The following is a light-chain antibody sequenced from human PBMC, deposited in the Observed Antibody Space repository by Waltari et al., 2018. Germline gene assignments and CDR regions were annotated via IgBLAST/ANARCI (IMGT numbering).Light chain of an antibody. V-gene: IGLV2-14*03. Sequence: QSALTQPASVSGSPGQSISISCTGISSDVGGFNFVSWYQQHPGKAPKLMIYDVFNRPWWVSTRFSGSKSDNAASLAISGLQAEDEAVYYCSSYTASPPHVVFGGGTKVTVL. J-gene: IGLJ2*01. CDR3: SSYTASPPHVV. CDR1: SSDVGGFNF. CDR2: DVF.